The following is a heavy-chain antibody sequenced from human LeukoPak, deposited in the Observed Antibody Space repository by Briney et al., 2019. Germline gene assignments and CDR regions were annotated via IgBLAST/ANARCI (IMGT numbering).Heavy chain of an antibody. Sequence: GGSLRLSCAASGFTFNRYWMSWVRQAPGKGLEWVANIKEDGSEKYYVGAVKGRFTISRDNAKNSLYLQMSSLRAGDTAVYYCARDENWGSDYWGQGILVTVSS. D-gene: IGHD3-16*01. V-gene: IGHV3-7*01. CDR3: ARDENWGSDY. J-gene: IGHJ4*02. CDR1: GFTFNRYW. CDR2: IKEDGSEK.